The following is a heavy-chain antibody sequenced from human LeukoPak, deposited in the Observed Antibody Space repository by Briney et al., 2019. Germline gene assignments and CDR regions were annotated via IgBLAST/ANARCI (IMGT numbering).Heavy chain of an antibody. Sequence: GASVKVSCKASGGTFSSYAISWVRQAPGQGLEWMGGIIPIFGTANYAQKFQGRVTIIADESTSTAYMELSSLRSEDTAVYYCARKYSSSWYVFDYWGQGTLVTVSS. V-gene: IGHV1-69*13. D-gene: IGHD6-13*01. CDR2: IIPIFGTA. CDR1: GGTFSSYA. J-gene: IGHJ4*02. CDR3: ARKYSSSWYVFDY.